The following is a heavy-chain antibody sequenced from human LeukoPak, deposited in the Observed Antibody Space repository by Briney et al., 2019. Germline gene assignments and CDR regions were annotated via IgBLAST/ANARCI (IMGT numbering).Heavy chain of an antibody. J-gene: IGHJ4*02. V-gene: IGHV4-39*01. CDR1: GGSISSSSYY. D-gene: IGHD6-13*01. CDR2: IYYSGST. Sequence: PSETLSLTCTVSGGSISSSSYYWGWIRQPPGKGLEWIGSIYYSGSTYYNPSLKSRVTISVDTSKNQFSLKLSSVTAADTAVYYCARVNSSSWTLDYWGQGTLVTVSS. CDR3: ARVNSSSWTLDY.